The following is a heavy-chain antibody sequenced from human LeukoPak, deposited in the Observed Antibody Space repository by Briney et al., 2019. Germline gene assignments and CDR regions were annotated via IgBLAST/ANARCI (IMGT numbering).Heavy chain of an antibody. Sequence: QTGGSLRLSCAASGFTFSSYAMHWVRQAPGKGLEWVAVISSDGSKTYYADSVKGRFTISRDNSKNTLFLQMNNLRIEDTALYYCAKDMDATLAVAGIDYWGQGTLVTVSS. CDR3: AKDMDATLAVAGIDY. CDR1: GFTFSSYA. D-gene: IGHD6-19*01. J-gene: IGHJ4*02. V-gene: IGHV3-30-3*01. CDR2: ISSDGSKT.